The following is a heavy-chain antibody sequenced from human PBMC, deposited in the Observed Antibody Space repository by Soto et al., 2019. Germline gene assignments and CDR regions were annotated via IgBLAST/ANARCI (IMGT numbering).Heavy chain of an antibody. Sequence: SGGSLRLSCAASGFTFSSYGMHWVRQAPGKGLEWVAVISYDGSNKYYADSGKGRFTISRDNSKNTLYLQMNSLRAEDTAVYYCAKELDYSNPRGYYYGMDVWGQGTTVTVSS. CDR1: GFTFSSYG. CDR3: AKELDYSNPRGYYYGMDV. V-gene: IGHV3-30*18. J-gene: IGHJ6*02. CDR2: ISYDGSNK. D-gene: IGHD4-4*01.